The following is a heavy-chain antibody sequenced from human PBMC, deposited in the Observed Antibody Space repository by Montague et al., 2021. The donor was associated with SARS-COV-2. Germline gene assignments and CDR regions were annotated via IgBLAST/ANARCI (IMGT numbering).Heavy chain of an antibody. V-gene: IGHV3-30*04. Sequence: SLRLSCAASGFTFSSYAMHWVRQAPGKGLEWVAVISYDGSNKYYADSAKGRFTISRDNSKNTLYLQMNSLRAEDTAVYYCASSLVWFEIDYWGQGTLVTVPS. CDR3: ASSLVWFEIDY. J-gene: IGHJ4*02. CDR1: GFTFSSYA. CDR2: ISYDGSNK. D-gene: IGHD3-10*01.